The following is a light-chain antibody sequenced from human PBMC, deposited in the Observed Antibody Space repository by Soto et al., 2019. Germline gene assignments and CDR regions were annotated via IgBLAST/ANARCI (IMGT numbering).Light chain of an antibody. CDR1: SSDVGGYNY. J-gene: IGLJ1*01. Sequence: QSVLTQPRSVSGSPGQSVTISCTGTSSDVGGYNYVSWYQQHPGKAPKLMIYDVSKRPSGVPDRFSGSKSGNTASLTISGLQAEDEADYYCCSYAGSYPYVLGTGNKVTVL. V-gene: IGLV2-11*01. CDR2: DVS. CDR3: CSYAGSYPYV.